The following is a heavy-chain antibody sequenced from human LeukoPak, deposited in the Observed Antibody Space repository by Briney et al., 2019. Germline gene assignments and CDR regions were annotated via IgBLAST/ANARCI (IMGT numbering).Heavy chain of an antibody. J-gene: IGHJ6*03. CDR1: GLTVRSND. CDR2: MLKGGNT. CDR3: ARVHYYYMDF. Sequence: HPGGSLRLSCAVSGLTVRSNDTSWVRQAPGKGLEWVSLMLKGGNTNYADSVKGRFTISRDNSRNTLYLQMDSLRAEDTAVYYCARVHYYYMDFWGKGTTVTVSS. V-gene: IGHV3-53*01.